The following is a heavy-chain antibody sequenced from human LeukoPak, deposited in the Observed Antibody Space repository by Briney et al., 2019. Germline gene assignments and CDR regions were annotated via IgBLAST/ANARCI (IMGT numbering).Heavy chain of an antibody. CDR2: INPNSGGT. CDR3: AREVSYGGIYYYYGMDV. D-gene: IGHD4/OR15-4a*01. J-gene: IGHJ6*02. CDR1: GYTFTGYY. Sequence: ASVKVSCKASGYTFTGYYMHWVRQAPGQGLEWMGWINPNSGGTNYAQKFQGRVTTTRDTSISTAYMELSRLRSDDTAVYYCAREVSYGGIYYYYGMDVWGQGTTVTVSS. V-gene: IGHV1-2*02.